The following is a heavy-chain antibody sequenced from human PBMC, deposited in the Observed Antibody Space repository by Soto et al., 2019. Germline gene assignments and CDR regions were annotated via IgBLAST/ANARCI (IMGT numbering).Heavy chain of an antibody. D-gene: IGHD6-13*01. CDR2: VSGSGGNT. CDR3: AKLNLFVSAAAGRGPSDY. J-gene: IGHJ4*02. V-gene: IGHV3-23*01. CDR1: GFTFSNYA. Sequence: VQLLESGGGLVQPGGSLRLSCAASGFTFSNYAMSWVRQAPGKGLEWVSAVSGSGGNTYYADSVQGRFTISRDNSKDMLYLQMNSLRAEDTAVYYCAKLNLFVSAAAGRGPSDYWGQGTLVTVSS.